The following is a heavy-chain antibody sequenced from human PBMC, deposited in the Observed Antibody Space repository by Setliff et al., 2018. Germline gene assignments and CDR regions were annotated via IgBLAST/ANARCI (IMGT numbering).Heavy chain of an antibody. D-gene: IGHD3-10*01. V-gene: IGHV1-18*01. CDR1: GDTFSTYA. Sequence: ASVKVSCKASGDTFSTYALSWVRQAPGEGFEWMGWISTYNGNTKYAQKFQGRFTMTTDTSTSTAYMELRSMRYDDTAIDYCARVESMVRGKNILRHFDYWGQGTQVTVSS. CDR2: ISTYNGNT. J-gene: IGHJ4*02. CDR3: ARVESMVRGKNILRHFDY.